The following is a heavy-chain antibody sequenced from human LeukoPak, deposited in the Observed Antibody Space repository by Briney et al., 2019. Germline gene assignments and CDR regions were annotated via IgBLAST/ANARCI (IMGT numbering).Heavy chain of an antibody. V-gene: IGHV1-18*01. CDR1: GYTFTRYG. J-gene: IGHJ4*02. D-gene: IGHD3-16*02. CDR3: AREAGDYVWGSYRPPDPDY. CDR2: ISAYNGNT. Sequence: ASVKVSCKASGYTFTRYGISRVRQAPGQGLEWMGWISAYNGNTNYAQKLQGRVTMTTDTSTSTAYMELRSLRSDDTAVYYCAREAGDYVWGSYRPPDPDYWGQGTLVTVSS.